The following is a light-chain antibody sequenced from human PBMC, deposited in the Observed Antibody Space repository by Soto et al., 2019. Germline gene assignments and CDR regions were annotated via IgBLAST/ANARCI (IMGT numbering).Light chain of an antibody. J-gene: IGKJ4*01. V-gene: IGKV3-20*01. CDR1: ETVNTNC. Sequence: IVLTQSPGTLSLSPGERAALSCRASETVNTNCLVWYQQIPGQAPRLLIYGASSRASGIPARFSGSGSGTDLTLTISRLEPEDFAMYYCQQCGSSPLTFGGGTKVEIK. CDR3: QQCGSSPLT. CDR2: GAS.